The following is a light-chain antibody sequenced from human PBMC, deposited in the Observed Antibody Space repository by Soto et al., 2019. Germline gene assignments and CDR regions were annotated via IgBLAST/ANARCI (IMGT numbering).Light chain of an antibody. CDR1: QNINNN. J-gene: IGKJ1*01. CDR3: QQSYNTLWT. Sequence: DIQMTQSPSSLSASIGDRVTITCRASQNINNNLNWYQQIPGKAPKLLIHGGYSLQSGVPSRFSGSGSGTDFTLNVSSLQPEDFATYYGQQSYNTLWTFGQGTKVEIK. V-gene: IGKV1-39*01. CDR2: GGY.